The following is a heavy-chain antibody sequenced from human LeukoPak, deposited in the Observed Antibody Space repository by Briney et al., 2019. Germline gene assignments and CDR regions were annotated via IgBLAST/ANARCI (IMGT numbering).Heavy chain of an antibody. CDR3: ARVLVVSSDAFDI. J-gene: IGHJ3*02. Sequence: EASVKVSCKTSGYTFTSYAISWVRQAPGQGLECMGWISTYTGNTDYAQKLQGRVTMTTDTSTSTAYMELRSLSSDDTAVYYCARVLVVSSDAFDIWGQGTVVTVSS. CDR1: GYTFTSYA. D-gene: IGHD3-22*01. CDR2: ISTYTGNT. V-gene: IGHV1-18*01.